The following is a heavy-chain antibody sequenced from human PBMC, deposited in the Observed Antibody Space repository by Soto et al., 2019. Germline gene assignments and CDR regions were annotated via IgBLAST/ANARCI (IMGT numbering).Heavy chain of an antibody. V-gene: IGHV3-23*01. J-gene: IGHJ4*02. CDR1: GIMFSNYA. Sequence: GGSLRRSCLASGIMFSNYAMNWVRQAPGKGLEWVSGISASGGDTYYADSVKGRFTISRDNSRNTVYLQMSSLRADDTAVYYCARAEYYYDSSGYHGIYYFDYWGQGTLFTVYS. CDR2: ISASGGDT. D-gene: IGHD3-22*01. CDR3: ARAEYYYDSSGYHGIYYFDY.